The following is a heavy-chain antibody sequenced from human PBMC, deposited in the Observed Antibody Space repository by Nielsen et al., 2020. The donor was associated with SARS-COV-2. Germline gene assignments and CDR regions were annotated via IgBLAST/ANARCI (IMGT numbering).Heavy chain of an antibody. CDR3: ATSGSPATPSIDY. Sequence: GGSLRLSCAASGFTFSSYWMHWVRQVPGKGLVWVSRINPDGRSTTYAESVKGRFTISRDNSKNTLYLQMNSLRAEDTALYYCATSGSPATPSIDYWGQGTLVTVSS. D-gene: IGHD6-13*01. J-gene: IGHJ4*02. CDR2: INPDGRST. V-gene: IGHV3-74*03. CDR1: GFTFSSYW.